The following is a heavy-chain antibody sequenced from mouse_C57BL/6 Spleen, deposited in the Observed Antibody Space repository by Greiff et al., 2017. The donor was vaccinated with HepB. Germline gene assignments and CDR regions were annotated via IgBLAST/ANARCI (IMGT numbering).Heavy chain of an antibody. CDR1: GYSFTGYY. CDR2: INPSTGGT. J-gene: IGHJ1*03. V-gene: IGHV1-42*01. Sequence: EVKLMESGPELVKPGASVKISCKASGYSFTGYYMNWVKQSPEKSLEWIGEINPSTGGTTYNQKFKAKATLTVDKSSSTAYMQLKSLTSEDSAVYYCAKEYFDVWGTGTTVTVSS. CDR3: AKEYFDV.